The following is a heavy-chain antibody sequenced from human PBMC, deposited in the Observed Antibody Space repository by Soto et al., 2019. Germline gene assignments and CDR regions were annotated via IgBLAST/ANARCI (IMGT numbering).Heavy chain of an antibody. D-gene: IGHD1-26*01. CDR2: QTYDGSNK. Sequence: QVPLVESGGGVVQPGRSLRLSCAASGFMFSSYAMHWVRQAPGKGLEWVAVQTYDGSNKYYADSVKGRFTISRDNSKHTLYLQMNSLRAENTTVYYCARAGGLLVDHWGQGTLVTVSA. CDR3: ARAGGLLVDH. CDR1: GFMFSSYA. V-gene: IGHV3-30-3*01. J-gene: IGHJ4*02.